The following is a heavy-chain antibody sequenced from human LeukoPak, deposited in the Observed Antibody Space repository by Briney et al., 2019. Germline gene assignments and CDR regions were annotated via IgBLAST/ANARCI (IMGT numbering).Heavy chain of an antibody. V-gene: IGHV4-59*01. Sequence: SETLSLTCTVSGGSISSYYWGWIRQPPGKGLEWIGYIYYSGSTNYNPSLKSRVTISVDTSKNQFSLKLSSVTAADTAVYYCARGNSYGRTYYFDYWGQGTLVTVSS. CDR2: IYYSGST. D-gene: IGHD5-18*01. CDR3: ARGNSYGRTYYFDY. J-gene: IGHJ4*02. CDR1: GGSISSYY.